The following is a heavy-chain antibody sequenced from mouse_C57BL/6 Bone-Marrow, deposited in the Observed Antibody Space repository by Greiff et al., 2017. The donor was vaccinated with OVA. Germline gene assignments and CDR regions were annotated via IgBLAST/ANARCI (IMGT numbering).Heavy chain of an antibody. J-gene: IGHJ3*01. V-gene: IGHV2-2*01. CDR3: ARNDGYHWFAY. D-gene: IGHD2-3*01. CDR1: GFSLTSYG. Sequence: VQLQQSGPGLVQPSPCLSITCTVSGFSLTSYGVHWVRQSPGKGLEWLGEIWSGGSTAYNAAFISRLSISKDNSKSQVFFKMNSLQADETAIYYCARNDGYHWFAYWGQGTLVTVSA. CDR2: IWSGGST.